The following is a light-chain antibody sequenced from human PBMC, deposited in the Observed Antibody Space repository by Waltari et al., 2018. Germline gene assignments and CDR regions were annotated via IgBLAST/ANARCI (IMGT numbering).Light chain of an antibody. CDR3: QQRRNWPPT. V-gene: IGKV3-11*01. Sequence: VLTQSPATLSLAPGERAPLSCRASQILDNYMAWYQQKPGQSPRLLIYDASNMATAIPFRFSGSGFGTDFTLTISSLEPDDFALYYCQQRRNWPPTFGQGTKVEIK. CDR1: QILDNY. J-gene: IGKJ1*01. CDR2: DAS.